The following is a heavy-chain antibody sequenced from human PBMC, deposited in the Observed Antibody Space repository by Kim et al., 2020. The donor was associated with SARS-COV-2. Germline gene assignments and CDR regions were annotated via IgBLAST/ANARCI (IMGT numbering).Heavy chain of an antibody. CDR1: GGSISSYY. V-gene: IGHV4-59*01. CDR2: IYYSGST. D-gene: IGHD6-19*01. J-gene: IGHJ6*02. CDR3: ARGGSGWYPRGKYGMDV. Sequence: SETLSLTCTVSGGSISSYYWSWIRQPPGKGLEWIGYIYYSGSTNYNPSLKSRVTISVDTSKNQFSLKLSSVTAADTAVYYCARGGSGWYPRGKYGMDVWGQGTTVTVSS.